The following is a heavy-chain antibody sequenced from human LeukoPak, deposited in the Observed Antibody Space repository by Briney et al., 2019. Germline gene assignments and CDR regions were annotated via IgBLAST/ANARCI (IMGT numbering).Heavy chain of an antibody. CDR2: ISAYNGNT. CDR1: GYTFTSYG. V-gene: IGHV1-18*01. CDR3: ARSEIYCNNGFCYKEPCDY. J-gene: IGHJ4*02. D-gene: IGHD2-8*01. Sequence: ASVKVSCKASGYTFTSYGISWVRQAPGQGLEWMGWISAYNGNTNYAQKLQGRVTMTTDTSTSTAYMELRSLRSDDTAVYYCARSEIYCNNGFCYKEPCDYWGQGTLVTVSS.